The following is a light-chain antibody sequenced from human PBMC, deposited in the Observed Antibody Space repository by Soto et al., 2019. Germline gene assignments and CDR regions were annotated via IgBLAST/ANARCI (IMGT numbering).Light chain of an antibody. V-gene: IGKV3-20*01. J-gene: IGKJ4*01. Sequence: EIVLTQSPGTLSLSPGERATLSCRASQSVSSNYLAWYQQKPGQAPRLLIYGASSRATGIPDRFSGSGSARDFSLIISRLAPEVFGVYYCQRYGTSPPLTSGGGTKGEIK. CDR3: QRYGTSPPLT. CDR2: GAS. CDR1: QSVSSNY.